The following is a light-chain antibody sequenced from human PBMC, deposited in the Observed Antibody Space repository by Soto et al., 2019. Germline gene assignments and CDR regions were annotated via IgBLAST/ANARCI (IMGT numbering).Light chain of an antibody. CDR2: AAS. J-gene: IGKJ1*01. Sequence: QLTQSPSFLSASVGDRVTITCRASQGISSYLAWYQQKPGKAPKLLIYAASTLQSGVPSRFSGSGSGTELTITISSLQPEDFATYYCQQLNSYPRTFGQGTKVDIK. CDR1: QGISSY. CDR3: QQLNSYPRT. V-gene: IGKV1-9*01.